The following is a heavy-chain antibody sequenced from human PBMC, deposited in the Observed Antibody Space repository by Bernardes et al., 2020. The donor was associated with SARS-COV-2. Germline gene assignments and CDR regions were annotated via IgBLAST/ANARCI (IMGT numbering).Heavy chain of an antibody. CDR3: RGVYCFYGMEV. CDR1: GFTFSTYS. J-gene: IGHJ6*02. V-gene: IGHV3-48*01. CDR2: ISSSGNTI. Sequence: GGSLRLSCAASGFTFSTYSMNWVRQAPGKGLEWVAYISSSGNTIYYADSVKGRFTISRDNVKDSLSLQMNSLRAEDTAVYYCRGVYCFYGMEVWGPGTTVTVS.